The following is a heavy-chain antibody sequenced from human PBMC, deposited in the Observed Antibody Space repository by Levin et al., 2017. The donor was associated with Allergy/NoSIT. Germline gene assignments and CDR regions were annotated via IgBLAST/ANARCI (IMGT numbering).Heavy chain of an antibody. Sequence: RPGGSLRLSCAASGFTFSSYGMHWVRQAPGKGLEWVAVISYDGSNKYYADSVKGRFTISRDNSKNTLYLQMNSLRAEDTAVYYCAKASRYYGSGSYGNWGQGTLVTVSS. D-gene: IGHD3-10*01. V-gene: IGHV3-30*18. CDR1: GFTFSSYG. CDR2: ISYDGSNK. J-gene: IGHJ4*02. CDR3: AKASRYYGSGSYGN.